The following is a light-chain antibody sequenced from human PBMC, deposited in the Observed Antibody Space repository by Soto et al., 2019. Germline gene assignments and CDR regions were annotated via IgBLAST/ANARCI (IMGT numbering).Light chain of an antibody. Sequence: QSALTQPRSVSGSPGQSVTISCTGTSSDVGGYNYVSWYQQQPGKAPKVMIYGVSKRPSGVPNRFSGSKSGNTASLTVSGLQAEDEADYYCSSYAGSNNFVVGTGTKVTVL. CDR1: SSDVGGYNY. J-gene: IGLJ1*01. V-gene: IGLV2-11*01. CDR3: SSYAGSNNFV. CDR2: GVS.